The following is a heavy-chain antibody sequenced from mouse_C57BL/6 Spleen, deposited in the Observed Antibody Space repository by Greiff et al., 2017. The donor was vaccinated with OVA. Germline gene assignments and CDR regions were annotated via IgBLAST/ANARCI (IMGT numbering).Heavy chain of an antibody. CDR2: IHPNSGST. CDR1: GYTFTSYW. D-gene: IGHD5-1-1*01. CDR3: ARLHTGGAMGD. V-gene: IGHV1-64*01. Sequence: QVHVKQSGAELVKPGASVKLSCKASGYTFTSYWMHWVKQRPGQGLEWIGMIHPNSGSTNYNEKFKSKATLTVDKSSSTAYMQLSSLTSEDSAVYDCARLHTGGAMGDWGQGTSVTVSS. J-gene: IGHJ4*01.